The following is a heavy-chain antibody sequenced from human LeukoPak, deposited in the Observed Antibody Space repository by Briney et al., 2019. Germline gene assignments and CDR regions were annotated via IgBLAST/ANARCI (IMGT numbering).Heavy chain of an antibody. CDR1: GGSISSGGYY. CDR3: ARRSASYFDY. CDR2: IYYSGST. Sequence: PSETLSLTCTVSGGSISSGGYYWSWIRQHPGRGLEWIGYIYYSGSTYYNPSLKSRVTISVDTSKNQFSLKLSFVTAADTAVYYCARRSASYFDYWGQGTLVTVSS. V-gene: IGHV4-31*03. J-gene: IGHJ4*02.